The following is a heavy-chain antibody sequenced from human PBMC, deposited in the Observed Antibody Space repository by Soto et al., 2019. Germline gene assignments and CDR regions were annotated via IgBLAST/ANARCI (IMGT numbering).Heavy chain of an antibody. Sequence: GSLRLSCAASGFTFTSYAMTWVRQGPGKGLEWVSSIGIRTGDLLYADSVKGRFTISRDNSINTLYLQMNGLRTEDTAIYYCAKRSPSGTYYFDYWGQGTLVTVSS. CDR3: AKRSPSGTYYFDY. J-gene: IGHJ4*02. CDR2: IGIRTGDL. D-gene: IGHD1-26*01. V-gene: IGHV3-23*01. CDR1: GFTFTSYA.